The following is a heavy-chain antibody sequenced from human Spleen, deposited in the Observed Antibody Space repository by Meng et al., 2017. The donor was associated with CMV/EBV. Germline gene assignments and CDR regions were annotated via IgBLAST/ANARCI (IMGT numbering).Heavy chain of an antibody. Sequence: FTFRSYAMGWVRQAPGKVLEWVSRINWNGDTTVYADSVKGRFTISRDNAEKSLYLQMNSLRADDTGFYYCARLVSSGAYYDRRYYFDFWGQGTLVTVS. CDR2: INWNGDTT. CDR3: ARLVSSGAYYDRRYYFDF. D-gene: IGHD1-26*01. CDR1: FTFRSYA. J-gene: IGHJ4*02. V-gene: IGHV3-20*03.